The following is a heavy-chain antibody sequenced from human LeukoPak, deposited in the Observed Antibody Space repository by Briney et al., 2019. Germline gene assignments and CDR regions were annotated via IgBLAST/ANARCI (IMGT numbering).Heavy chain of an antibody. CDR3: ARVPHLYCSGTSCYRDNWFDP. V-gene: IGHV4-34*01. CDR2: INHSGST. Sequence: SETLSLTCAVYGGSFSGYYWSWTRQPPGKGLEWIGEINHSGSTNYNPSLKSRVTISVDKSKNQFSLKLSSVTAADTAVYYCARVPHLYCSGTSCYRDNWFDPWGQGTLVTVSS. CDR1: GGSFSGYY. J-gene: IGHJ5*02. D-gene: IGHD2-2*01.